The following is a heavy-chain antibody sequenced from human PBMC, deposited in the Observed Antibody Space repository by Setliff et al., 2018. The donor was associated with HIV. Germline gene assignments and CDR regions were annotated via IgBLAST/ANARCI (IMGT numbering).Heavy chain of an antibody. J-gene: IGHJ3*02. CDR2: ISRSGDTI. CDR1: GFTFSTYS. Sequence: GGSLRLSCAASGFTFSTYSMNWVRQAPGKGLEWVSYISRSGDTIDYADSVKGRFTISRDNSKKILYLQMNSLRDEDTAVYYCAKEGTYRGYSSWTRFVFDIWDQGTMVTVSS. V-gene: IGHV3-48*02. D-gene: IGHD5-18*01. CDR3: AKEGTYRGYSSWTRFVFDI.